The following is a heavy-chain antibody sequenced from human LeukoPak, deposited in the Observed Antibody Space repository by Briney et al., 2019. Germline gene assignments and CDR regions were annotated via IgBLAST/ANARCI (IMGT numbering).Heavy chain of an antibody. J-gene: IGHJ4*02. CDR1: GFTFSSYG. CDR3: ARGTAIEILDY. V-gene: IGHV3-33*01. Sequence: GGSLRLSCAASGFTFSSYGMHWVRQAPGKGLEWVAVIWYDGSNKYYADSVKGRFTISRDNSKNTLYLQMNSLRAEDTAVYYCARGTAIEILDYWGQGTLVTVSS. CDR2: IWYDGSNK. D-gene: IGHD5-18*01.